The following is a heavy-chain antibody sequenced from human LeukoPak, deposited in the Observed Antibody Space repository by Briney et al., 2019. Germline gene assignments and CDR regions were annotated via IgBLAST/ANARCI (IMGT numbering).Heavy chain of an antibody. CDR2: INSDGSST. J-gene: IGHJ3*02. CDR1: GFSFSSYW. V-gene: IGHV3-74*01. Sequence: GGSLRLSYAASGFSFSSYWMHWVRHAARRGLVCVSRINSDGSSTSYADSVKGRFTISRDKARNTLYLQMNSLRAEDTAVYYCARDPRTPYTIFGVVIIGHEAFDIWGQGTMVTVSS. D-gene: IGHD3-3*01. CDR3: ARDPRTPYTIFGVVIIGHEAFDI.